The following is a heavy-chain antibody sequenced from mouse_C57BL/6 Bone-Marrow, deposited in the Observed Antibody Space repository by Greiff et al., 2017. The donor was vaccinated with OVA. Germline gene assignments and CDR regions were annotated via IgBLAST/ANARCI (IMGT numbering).Heavy chain of an antibody. CDR2: IDPETGGT. CDR3: TRNGPITTVVATDFDV. CDR1: GYTFTDYE. V-gene: IGHV1-15*01. J-gene: IGHJ1*03. Sequence: QVQPKESGAELVRPGASVTLSCKASGYTFTDYEMHWVKQTPVHGLEWIGAIDPETGGTAYNQKFKGKAILTADKSSSTAYMELRSLTSEDSAVYYCTRNGPITTVVATDFDVWGTGTTVTVSS. D-gene: IGHD1-1*01.